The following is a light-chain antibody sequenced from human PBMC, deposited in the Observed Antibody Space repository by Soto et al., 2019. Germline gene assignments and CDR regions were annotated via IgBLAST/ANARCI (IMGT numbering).Light chain of an antibody. V-gene: IGLV2-14*03. Sequence: QSALTQPASVSGSPGQSITISCTGGSSDVGVYDYVSWYQQHPDKAPKLVIFDVSNRPSGVPTRFSGSKSGNTASLTISDLQPEDEADYYCSSYTISSTVVFGGGTKVTV. CDR2: DVS. CDR3: SSYTISSTVV. J-gene: IGLJ2*01. CDR1: SSDVGVYDY.